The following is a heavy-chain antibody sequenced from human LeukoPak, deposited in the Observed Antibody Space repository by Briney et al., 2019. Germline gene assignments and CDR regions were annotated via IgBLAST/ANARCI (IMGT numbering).Heavy chain of an antibody. J-gene: IGHJ4*02. D-gene: IGHD6-19*01. CDR2: ITTKPSNYAT. Sequence: PGGSLRLSCAASGFIFSGSDIHWVRQASGKGLEWVGRITTKPSNYATAYAASVKGRFTISRDDSENTAYLQMSSLKTEDTAVYFCTTYRSGHYWGQGTPVTVSS. CDR3: TTYRSGHY. V-gene: IGHV3-73*01. CDR1: GFIFSGSD.